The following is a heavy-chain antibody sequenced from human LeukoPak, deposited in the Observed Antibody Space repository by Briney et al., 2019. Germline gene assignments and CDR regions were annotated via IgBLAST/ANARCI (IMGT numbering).Heavy chain of an antibody. CDR2: ISSLSSYI. D-gene: IGHD1-14*01. Sequence: GGSLRLSCAASGFTFSNYSMNWVRQAPGKGLEWVSSISSLSSYIYYADSVKGRFTISRDNAENSLYLQMNSLRAEDTAVYYCARGYYYGLDVWGKGTTVIVSS. CDR3: ARGYYYGLDV. V-gene: IGHV3-21*01. CDR1: GFTFSNYS. J-gene: IGHJ6*04.